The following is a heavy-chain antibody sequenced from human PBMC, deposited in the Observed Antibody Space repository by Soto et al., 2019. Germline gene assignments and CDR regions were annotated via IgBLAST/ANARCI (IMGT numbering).Heavy chain of an antibody. Sequence: SETLSLTCTVSGGSISSYYWSWIRQPPGKGLEWIGYIYYSGTTSYNPSLKSRVTISINTSKNQFSLKLSSVTAADTAVYYCAREDSRWFDPWGQGTLVTVSS. CDR1: GGSISSYY. CDR3: AREDSRWFDP. CDR2: IYYSGTT. J-gene: IGHJ5*02. V-gene: IGHV4-59*01.